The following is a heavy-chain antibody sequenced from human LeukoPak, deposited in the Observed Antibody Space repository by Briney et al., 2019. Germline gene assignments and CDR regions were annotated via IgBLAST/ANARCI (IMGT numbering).Heavy chain of an antibody. CDR2: INPNSGGT. V-gene: IGHV1-2*02. CDR1: GYTFTGYY. D-gene: IGHD5-24*01. Sequence: ASVKVSCKASGYTFTGYYMHWVRQAPGQGLEWMGWINPNSGGTNYAQKFQGRVTMTRDTSISTAYMELSRLRSDDTAVYYCARDTGSRDGYNDYYYMDVWGKGTTVTVSS. CDR3: ARDTGSRDGYNDYYYMDV. J-gene: IGHJ6*03.